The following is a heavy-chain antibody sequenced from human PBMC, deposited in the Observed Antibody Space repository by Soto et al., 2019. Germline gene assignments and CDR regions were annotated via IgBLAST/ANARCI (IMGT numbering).Heavy chain of an antibody. Sequence: SETLTLTCSVSGGSINSGRSSWNWIRQSPGKGLEWIAYIYHSGSTYYNPSLKSRVTISVDRSENQFSLKLTSVTAADTAVYYCVRESTTSGPNWFDTWGPGILVTVSS. CDR1: GGSINSGRSS. CDR2: IYHSGST. CDR3: VRESTTSGPNWFDT. V-gene: IGHV4-30-2*06. J-gene: IGHJ5*02. D-gene: IGHD1-1*01.